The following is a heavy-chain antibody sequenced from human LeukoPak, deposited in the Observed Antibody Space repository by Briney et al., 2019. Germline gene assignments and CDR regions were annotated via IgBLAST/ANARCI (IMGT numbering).Heavy chain of an antibody. CDR3: VGSYSSGPSNDD. CDR2: INPNSGGT. V-gene: IGHV1-2*02. D-gene: IGHD6-19*01. J-gene: IGHJ4*02. Sequence: ASVKVSCKASGYTFTGYYMHWVRHAPAQGLEWMGWINPNSGGTNYAQKFQGRVTMTRDTSISTAYMGRSRLRSDDTAVYYCVGSYSSGPSNDDWGQGTLVTVSS. CDR1: GYTFTGYY.